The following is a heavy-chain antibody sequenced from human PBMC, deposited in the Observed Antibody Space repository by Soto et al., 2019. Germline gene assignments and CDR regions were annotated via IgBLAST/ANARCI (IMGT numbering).Heavy chain of an antibody. CDR2: IWYDGSNK. V-gene: IGHV3-33*01. CDR1: GFTFSSYG. D-gene: IGHD3-3*01. Sequence: GGSLRLSCAASGFTFSSYGMHWVRQAPGKGLEWVAVIWYDGSNKYYADSVKGRFTISRDNSKNTLYLQMNSLRAEDTAVYYCARGGSYDFWSGYYFDYWGQGTLVTVSS. J-gene: IGHJ4*02. CDR3: ARGGSYDFWSGYYFDY.